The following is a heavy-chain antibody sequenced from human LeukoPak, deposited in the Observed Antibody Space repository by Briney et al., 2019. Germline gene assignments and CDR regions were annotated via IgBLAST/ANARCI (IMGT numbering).Heavy chain of an antibody. CDR3: VTDGGQLPYYFTY. V-gene: IGHV3-15*01. Sequence: GGSLRLSCAASGFTFPDAWMHWVRQAPGKGLEWVGRIKNRNRGRTTDYTAPVKGRFTISRDDSRDTVYLQMNSLKTVDTAVYYCVTDGGQLPYYFTYWGQGTLVTVSS. CDR2: IKNRNRGRTT. D-gene: IGHD3-10*01. J-gene: IGHJ1*01. CDR1: GFTFPDAW.